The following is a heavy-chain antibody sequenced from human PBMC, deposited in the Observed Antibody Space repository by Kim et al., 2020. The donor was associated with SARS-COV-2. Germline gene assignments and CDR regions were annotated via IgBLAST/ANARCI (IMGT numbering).Heavy chain of an antibody. D-gene: IGHD3-9*01. J-gene: IGHJ4*02. CDR2: IHPGDSET. CDR3: ARHAGGWVDFLTGYQKPYYCDH. CDR1: GYRFSNYW. Sequence: GESLKISCKGSGYRFSNYWIGWVRQMPDNGLEWMGIIHPGDSETRYSPSFQGQVTISADKSISTAYLQWSSLRASDTAMYYCARHAGGWVDFLTGYQKPYYCDHWGQGALVSVSS. V-gene: IGHV5-51*01.